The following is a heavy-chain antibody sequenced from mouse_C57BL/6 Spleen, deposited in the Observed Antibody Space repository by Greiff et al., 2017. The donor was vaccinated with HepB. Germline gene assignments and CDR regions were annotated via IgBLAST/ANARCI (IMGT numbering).Heavy chain of an antibody. Sequence: EVKLVESGGGLVKPGGSLKLSCAASGFTFSDYGMHWVRQAPEKGLEWVAYISSGSSTIYYADTVKGRFTISRDNAKNTLFLQMTSLRSEDTAMYYCARTGGPYAMDYWGQGTSVTVSS. J-gene: IGHJ4*01. D-gene: IGHD1-1*02. V-gene: IGHV5-17*01. CDR1: GFTFSDYG. CDR2: ISSGSSTI. CDR3: ARTGGPYAMDY.